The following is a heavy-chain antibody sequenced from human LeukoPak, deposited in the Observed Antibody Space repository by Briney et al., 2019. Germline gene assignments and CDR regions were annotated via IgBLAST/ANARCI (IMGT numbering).Heavy chain of an antibody. D-gene: IGHD3-10*01. CDR3: ALMVRGTTPGTDY. Sequence: SETLSLTCAVYGGSFSGYYWSWIRHPPGKGLEWIGEINHSGSTNYNPSPKSRVTISVDTSKNQFSLKLSSVTAADTAVYYCALMVRGTTPGTDYWGQGTLVTVSS. V-gene: IGHV4-34*01. CDR2: INHSGST. CDR1: GGSFSGYY. J-gene: IGHJ4*02.